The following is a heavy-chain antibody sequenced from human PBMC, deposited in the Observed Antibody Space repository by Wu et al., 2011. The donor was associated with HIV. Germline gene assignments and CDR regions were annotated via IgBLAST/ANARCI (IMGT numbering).Heavy chain of an antibody. D-gene: IGHD2-21*01. Sequence: QVQLVQSGAEVKKPGSSVKVSCKASGGTFDYYAINWVRQAPGQGLEWMGGFIPMFGTADYAQKFQGRVTITADKSTSTAYMELSSLRSEDTAMYYCARDFGGDGDSWGQGTLVTVSS. CDR3: ARDFGGDGDS. V-gene: IGHV1-69*06. CDR1: GGTFDYYA. CDR2: FIPMFGTA. J-gene: IGHJ4*02.